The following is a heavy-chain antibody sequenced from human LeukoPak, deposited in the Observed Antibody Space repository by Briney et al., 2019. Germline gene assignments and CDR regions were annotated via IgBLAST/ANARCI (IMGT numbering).Heavy chain of an antibody. V-gene: IGHV3-11*06. D-gene: IGHD3-22*01. CDR3: ARARNYDSSGYSDY. Sequence: PGGSLRLSCAASGFIFSDYYMSWLRQAPGKGLEWVSYISGSSSNTNYADSVKGRFTISRDNAKTSLYLQMNSLRAEDTAVYYCARARNYDSSGYSDYWGQGTLVTVSS. CDR1: GFIFSDYY. CDR2: ISGSSSNT. J-gene: IGHJ4*02.